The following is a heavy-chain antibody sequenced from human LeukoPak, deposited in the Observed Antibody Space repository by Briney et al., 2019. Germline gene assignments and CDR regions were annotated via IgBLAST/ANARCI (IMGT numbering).Heavy chain of an antibody. CDR3: ARVGCSGGSCYSNYYGMDV. J-gene: IGHJ6*02. D-gene: IGHD2-15*01. CDR2: ISSSGSTI. CDR1: GFTFSDYY. V-gene: IGHV3-11*01. Sequence: PGGSLRLSCAASGFTFSDYYMSWIRRAPGKGLEWVSYISSSGSTIYYADSVKGRFTISRDNAKNSLYLQMNSLRAEDTAVYYCARVGCSGGSCYSNYYGMDVWGQGTTVTVSS.